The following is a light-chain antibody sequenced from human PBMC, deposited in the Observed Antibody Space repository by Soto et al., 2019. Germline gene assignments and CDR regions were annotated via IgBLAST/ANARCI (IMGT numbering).Light chain of an antibody. J-gene: IGLJ2*01. CDR1: ASDVGGYNY. CDR2: EVT. CDR3: SSYADPNVV. Sequence: QSVLTQPLSASGPPGQSVTISCTGTASDVGGYNYVSWYQQHPGKAPKLMIYEVTKRHSGVPDRFSGSKSGNTASLTVSGLHGEEEADYYCSSYADPNVVFGGGTKVTV. V-gene: IGLV2-8*01.